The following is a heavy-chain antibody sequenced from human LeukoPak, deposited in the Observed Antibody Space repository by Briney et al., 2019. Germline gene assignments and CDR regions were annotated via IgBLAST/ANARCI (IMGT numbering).Heavy chain of an antibody. V-gene: IGHV4-30-4*01. CDR3: ARSTNHDASGSYYFDS. D-gene: IGHD3-10*01. Sequence: SETLSLTCTVSGCSIRSGDYNWSRIRPPPGKGLEWIGYTASPYHNPSLKSRVTISIDTSKNQISLKLDSVTASDTAVYYCARSTNHDASGSYYFDSWGQGILVTVTS. CDR2: TASP. CDR1: GCSIRSGDYN. J-gene: IGHJ4*02.